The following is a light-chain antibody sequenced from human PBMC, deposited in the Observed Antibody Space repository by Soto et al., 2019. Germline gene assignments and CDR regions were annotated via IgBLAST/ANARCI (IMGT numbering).Light chain of an antibody. V-gene: IGKV3-15*01. J-gene: IGKJ4*01. CDR2: GAS. Sequence: EIVMTQSPATLSVSPGERATLSCRASQSVSSNLAWYQQKPGQAPRLLIYGASTRATGIPARFSGSGSGTEFTLTIGSLQSEDFAVYYCQQCNNWPPLTFGGGTKVEIK. CDR3: QQCNNWPPLT. CDR1: QSVSSN.